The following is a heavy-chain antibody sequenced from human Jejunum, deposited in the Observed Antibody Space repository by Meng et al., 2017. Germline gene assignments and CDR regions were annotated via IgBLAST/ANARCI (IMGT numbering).Heavy chain of an antibody. CDR1: GGSISSYF. V-gene: IGHV4-59*01. CDR2: IYYSENT. Sequence: QVQLQESGPGLVKPSETLSLTCTVSGGSISSYFWSWIRQPPGKGLEWIGYIYYSENTNYNPSLQSRVTISADTSKNQFSLKLSSVTAADTAVYYCAKDDGYNQAYFDYWGQGNLVTVSS. CDR3: AKDDGYNQAYFDY. D-gene: IGHD5-24*01. J-gene: IGHJ4*02.